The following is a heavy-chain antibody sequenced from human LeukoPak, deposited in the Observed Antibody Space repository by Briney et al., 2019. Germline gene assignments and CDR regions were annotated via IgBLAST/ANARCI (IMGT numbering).Heavy chain of an antibody. Sequence: GESLRLSCAASGFTFSSYSMNWVRQAPGKGLEWVSSISSSSSYIYYADSVKGRFTISRDNAKNSLYLQMNSLRAEDTAVYYCARADIVVVPAAMLPDYWGQGTLVTVSS. V-gene: IGHV3-21*01. D-gene: IGHD2-2*01. CDR3: ARADIVVVPAAMLPDY. CDR2: ISSSSSYI. CDR1: GFTFSSYS. J-gene: IGHJ4*02.